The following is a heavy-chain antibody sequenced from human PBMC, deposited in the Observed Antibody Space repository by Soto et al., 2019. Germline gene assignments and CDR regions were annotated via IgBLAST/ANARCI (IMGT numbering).Heavy chain of an antibody. Sequence: SETLSLTCTVSGGSVSSGSYYWSWIRQPPGRGLEWIGYIYYSGSTNHNPSLKSRVTISVDTSKNQFSLKLSSVTAADTAVYYCARDHSVAVAGTGYYYYYGMDVWGQGTTVTAP. CDR2: IYYSGST. D-gene: IGHD6-19*01. V-gene: IGHV4-61*01. CDR3: ARDHSVAVAGTGYYYYYGMDV. CDR1: GGSVSSGSYY. J-gene: IGHJ6*02.